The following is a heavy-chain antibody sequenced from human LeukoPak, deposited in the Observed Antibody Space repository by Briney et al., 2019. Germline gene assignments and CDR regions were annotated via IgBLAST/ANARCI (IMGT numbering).Heavy chain of an antibody. CDR3: ARAIAAAGNFDY. D-gene: IGHD6-13*01. CDR2: ISSSSSYI. CDR1: GFTFSSYT. V-gene: IGHV3-21*01. J-gene: IGHJ4*02. Sequence: PGGSLRLSCAASGFTFSSYTMNWVRQARGKGLEWVSSISSSSSYIYYVDSVKGRFTISRDNAKKSLYLQMNSLRAEDTAVYYCARAIAAAGNFDYWGQGTLVTVSS.